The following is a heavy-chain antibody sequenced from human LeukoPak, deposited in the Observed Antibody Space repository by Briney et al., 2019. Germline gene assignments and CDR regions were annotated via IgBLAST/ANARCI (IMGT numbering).Heavy chain of an antibody. V-gene: IGHV1-8*02. J-gene: IGHJ4*02. CDR2: MNPHSGNT. CDR3: AKANYYDTAGYPGY. D-gene: IGHD3-22*01. CDR1: GYTFTGYY. Sequence: GASVKVSCKASGYTFTGYYMHWVRQATGQGLEWMGWMNPHSGNTGYAQKFQGRVTMTRNTSISTAYMELSSLRSDDTAVYYCAKANYYDTAGYPGYWGQGTLVTVSS.